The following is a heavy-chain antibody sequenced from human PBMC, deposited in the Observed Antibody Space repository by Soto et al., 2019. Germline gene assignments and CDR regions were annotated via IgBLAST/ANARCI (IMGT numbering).Heavy chain of an antibody. CDR1: GDSISNLDYF. J-gene: IGHJ5*01. CDR3: ARGRYCLTGRCFPNWFDS. CDR2: IYKSATT. V-gene: IGHV4-30-4*01. D-gene: IGHD7-27*01. Sequence: LSLTCSVSGDSISNLDYFWAWIRQPPGQALEYIGYIYKSATTYYNPSFESRVAISVDTSKSQFSLTVTSVTAADTAVYFCARGRYCLTGRCFPNWFDSWGQGALLTVSS.